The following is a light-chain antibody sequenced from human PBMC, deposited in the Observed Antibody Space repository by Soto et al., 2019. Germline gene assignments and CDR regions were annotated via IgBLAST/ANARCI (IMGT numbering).Light chain of an antibody. CDR2: GAS. J-gene: IGKJ1*01. CDR1: QSVDSSF. CDR3: QQYVSSVT. Sequence: EIVLTQSPGSLSLSPGERATLSCRASQSVDSSFFAWYQQKPDQAPRLLIYGASNRATGIPDRISGSGSGTDFTLTSSRLEPEDFAVYYCQQYVSSVTFGQGTKVEIK. V-gene: IGKV3-20*01.